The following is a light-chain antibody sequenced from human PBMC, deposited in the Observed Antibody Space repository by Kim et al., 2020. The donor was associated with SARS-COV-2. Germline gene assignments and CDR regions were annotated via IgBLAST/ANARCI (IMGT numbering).Light chain of an antibody. CDR2: KAS. CDR1: QSISSW. V-gene: IGKV1-5*03. Sequence: SASVGERVTITCRASQSISSWLAWYQQKPGKAPKLLIYKASSLESGVPSRFSGSGSGTEFTLTISSLQPEDFATYYCQHYNYYTWTFGQGTKLEIK. J-gene: IGKJ1*01. CDR3: QHYNYYTWT.